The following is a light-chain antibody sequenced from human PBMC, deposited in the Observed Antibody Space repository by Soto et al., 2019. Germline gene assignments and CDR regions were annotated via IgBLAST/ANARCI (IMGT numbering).Light chain of an antibody. V-gene: IGKV3-15*01. CDR2: GAS. CDR1: QNVNNN. Sequence: EIVMTQSPATLSVSPGERATLPCRASQNVNNNLAWYKQKPGQAPRLLIHGASTRATGIPARFSGSGSGTEFTLTISSLQSEDFAVYYCQQYNNWPRTFGPGTKVDI. CDR3: QQYNNWPRT. J-gene: IGKJ3*01.